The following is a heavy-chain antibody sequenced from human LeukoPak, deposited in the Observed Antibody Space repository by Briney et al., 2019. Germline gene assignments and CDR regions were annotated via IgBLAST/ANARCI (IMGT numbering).Heavy chain of an antibody. CDR1: GYTFTSYG. Sequence: ASVKVSCKASGYTFTSYGISWVRQAPGQGLEWMGWINPNSGGTNYAQKFQGRVTMTRDTSISTAYMELSRLRSDDTAVYYCARLTVTTVGYYYGMDVWGQGTTVTVSS. CDR2: INPNSGGT. J-gene: IGHJ6*02. V-gene: IGHV1-2*02. D-gene: IGHD4-17*01. CDR3: ARLTVTTVGYYYGMDV.